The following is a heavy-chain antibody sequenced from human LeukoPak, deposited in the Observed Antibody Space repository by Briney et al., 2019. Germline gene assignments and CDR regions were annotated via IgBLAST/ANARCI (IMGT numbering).Heavy chain of an antibody. CDR2: IYHSGST. Sequence: SETLSLTCTVSGGSTSSYYWSWIRQPPGEGLEWIGFIYHSGSTNYNPSLKSRVTISVDTSKNQFSLKLSSVTAADTAVYYCARGSSGGVDFWGQGTLVIVSS. CDR3: ARGSSGGVDF. CDR1: GGSTSSYY. V-gene: IGHV4-59*01. J-gene: IGHJ4*02. D-gene: IGHD6-6*01.